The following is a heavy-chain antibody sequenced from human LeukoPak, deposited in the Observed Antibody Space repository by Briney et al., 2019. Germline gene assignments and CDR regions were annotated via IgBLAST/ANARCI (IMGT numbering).Heavy chain of an antibody. V-gene: IGHV4-4*07. CDR3: SRDHPPDYYDSSGLKT. J-gene: IGHJ5*02. CDR1: GVSISNYY. D-gene: IGHD3-22*01. Sequence: PSETLSLTCTGSGVSISNYYWSWIRQPAGKGLEWIGRIYTRGSTNYNPSLKSPVTISVDKFKNHLSLKLTSVTAADTAVYDCSRDHPPDYYDSSGLKTWGQGTLVTVSS. CDR2: IYTRGST.